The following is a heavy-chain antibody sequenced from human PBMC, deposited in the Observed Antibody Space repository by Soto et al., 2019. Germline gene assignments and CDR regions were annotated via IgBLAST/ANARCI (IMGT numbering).Heavy chain of an antibody. Sequence: GESLKISCKGSGFSFTSSWIGWVRQLPGKGLEWMGIIYAGDSDTRYSPSFQGQVTISADKSFSTAYLQWSSLKASDTAMYYCARQEYSSWSPAFDFWGQGTMVTVSS. D-gene: IGHD6-6*01. V-gene: IGHV5-51*01. J-gene: IGHJ3*01. CDR2: IYAGDSDT. CDR3: ARQEYSSWSPAFDF. CDR1: GFSFTSSW.